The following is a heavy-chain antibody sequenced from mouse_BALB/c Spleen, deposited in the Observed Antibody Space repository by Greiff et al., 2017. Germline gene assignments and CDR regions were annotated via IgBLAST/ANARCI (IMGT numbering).Heavy chain of an antibody. Sequence: EVKVVESGGGLVQPGGSLKLSCAASGFTFSSYGMSWVRQTPDKRLELVATINSNGGSTYYPDSVKGRFTISRDNAKNTLYLQMSSLKSEDTAMYYCARDRNWDDYAMDYWGQGTSVTVSS. V-gene: IGHV5-6-3*01. D-gene: IGHD4-1*01. J-gene: IGHJ4*01. CDR1: GFTFSSYG. CDR3: ARDRNWDDYAMDY. CDR2: INSNGGST.